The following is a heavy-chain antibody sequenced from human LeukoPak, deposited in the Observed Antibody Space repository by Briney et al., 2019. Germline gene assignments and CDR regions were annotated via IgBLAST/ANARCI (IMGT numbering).Heavy chain of an antibody. CDR3: ARDSDDSSGYYRGFDY. J-gene: IGHJ4*02. V-gene: IGHV3-30*02. CDR1: GFTFSSYG. Sequence: AGGSLRLSCAASGFTFSSYGMHWVRQAPGKGLEWVAFIRYDGSNKYYADSVKGRFTISRDNSKNTLYLQMNSLRAEDTAVYYCARDSDDSSGYYRGFDYWGQGTLVTVSS. D-gene: IGHD3-22*01. CDR2: IRYDGSNK.